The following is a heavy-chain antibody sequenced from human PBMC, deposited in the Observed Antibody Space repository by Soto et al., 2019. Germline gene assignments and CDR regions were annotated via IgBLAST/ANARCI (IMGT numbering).Heavy chain of an antibody. CDR2: IYTSGST. CDR3: ARACSSNSCYDVFDY. V-gene: IGHV4-39*07. J-gene: IGHJ4*02. D-gene: IGHD2-2*01. Sequence: TSETLSLTCTVSGVSISGNTYYWGWLRQPPGKGLEWIGRIYTSGSTNYNPSLKSRVTMSVDTSKNQFSLKLSSVTAADTAVYYCARACSSNSCYDVFDYWGQGTLVTVS. CDR1: GVSISGNTYY.